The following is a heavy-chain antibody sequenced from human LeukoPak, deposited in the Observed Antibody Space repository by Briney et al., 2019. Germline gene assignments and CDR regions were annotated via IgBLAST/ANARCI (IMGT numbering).Heavy chain of an antibody. V-gene: IGHV1-2*06. CDR2: INPNSGGT. J-gene: IGHJ4*02. Sequence: ASVKVSCKASGYTFTGYYMHWVRQAPGQGLEWMGRINPNSGGTNYAQKFQGRVTMTRDTSISTAYMELSRLRSEDTAVYYCARDLLYIMEDYYDSSGTLDYWGQGTLVTVSS. CDR1: GYTFTGYY. D-gene: IGHD3-22*01. CDR3: ARDLLYIMEDYYDSSGTLDY.